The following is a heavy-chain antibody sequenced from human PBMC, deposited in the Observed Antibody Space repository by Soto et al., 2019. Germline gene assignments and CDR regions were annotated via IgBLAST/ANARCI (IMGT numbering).Heavy chain of an antibody. CDR1: GFTFSSYG. Sequence: GSVKGSCPGSGFTFSSYGISWGRQGPGQRVEWVGWISAYNGNTNYAQKLQGRVTMTTDTSTSTAYMELRSLRSDDTAVYYCARGAGYCSGGSCYFLTPDAFDIWGQGTMVTVSS. CDR2: ISAYNGNT. D-gene: IGHD2-15*01. J-gene: IGHJ3*02. CDR3: ARGAGYCSGGSCYFLTPDAFDI. V-gene: IGHV1-18*01.